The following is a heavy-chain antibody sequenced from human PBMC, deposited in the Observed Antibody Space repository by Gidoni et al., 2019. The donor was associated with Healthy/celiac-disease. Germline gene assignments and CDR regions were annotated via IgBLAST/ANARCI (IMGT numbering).Heavy chain of an antibody. J-gene: IGHJ6*02. CDR3: AREHSPDSSSWDNYYYYYGMDV. Sequence: QVQLVQSGAEVKKPGASVKVSCKASGYTFTSYAMHWVRQAPGQRLEWMGWINAGNGNTKYSQKFQGRVTITRDTSASTAYMELSSLRSEDTAVYYCAREHSPDSSSWDNYYYYYGMDVWGQGTTVTVSS. CDR2: INAGNGNT. CDR1: GYTFTSYA. V-gene: IGHV1-3*01. D-gene: IGHD6-13*01.